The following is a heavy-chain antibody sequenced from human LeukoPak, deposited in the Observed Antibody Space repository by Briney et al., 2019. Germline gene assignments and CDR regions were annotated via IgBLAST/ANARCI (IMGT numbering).Heavy chain of an antibody. D-gene: IGHD6-19*01. CDR3: AKKASWSSGWGDY. Sequence: GGSLRLSCAACGFTFSSYGMHWVRQAPGKGLEWVAVISYDGSNKYYADSVKGRFTISRDNSKNTLYLQMNSLRAEDTAVYYCAKKASWSSGWGDYWGQGTLVTVSS. J-gene: IGHJ4*02. CDR1: GFTFSSYG. V-gene: IGHV3-30*18. CDR2: ISYDGSNK.